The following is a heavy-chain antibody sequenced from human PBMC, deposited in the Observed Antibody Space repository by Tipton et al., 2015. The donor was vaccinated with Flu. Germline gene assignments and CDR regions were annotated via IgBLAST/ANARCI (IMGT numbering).Heavy chain of an antibody. CDR3: ARGLNNYDFWSGYWRTIDY. Sequence: TLSLTGTVSGGSISSYYWSWIRQPPGKGLEWIGYIYYSGSTNYNPSLKSRVTISVDTSKNQFSLKLSSVTAADTAVYYCARGLNNYDFWSGYWRTIDYWGQGTLVTVSS. CDR2: IYYSGST. J-gene: IGHJ4*02. D-gene: IGHD3-3*01. CDR1: GGSISSYY. V-gene: IGHV4-59*12.